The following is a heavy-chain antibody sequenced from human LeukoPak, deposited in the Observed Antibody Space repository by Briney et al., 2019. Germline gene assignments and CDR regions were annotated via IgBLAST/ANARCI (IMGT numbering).Heavy chain of an antibody. V-gene: IGHV4-39*01. CDR3: ASRPVLRLLEWLLPFDY. CDR2: IYYSGST. D-gene: IGHD3-3*01. J-gene: IGHJ4*02. Sequence: SETLSLTCNVSGGSISIATYSWVWIRQPPGKGLEWIGSIYYSGSTYYNPSLKSRVTISVDTSKNQFSLKLSSVTAADTAVYYCASRPVLRLLEWLLPFDYWGQGTLVTVSS. CDR1: GGSISIATYS.